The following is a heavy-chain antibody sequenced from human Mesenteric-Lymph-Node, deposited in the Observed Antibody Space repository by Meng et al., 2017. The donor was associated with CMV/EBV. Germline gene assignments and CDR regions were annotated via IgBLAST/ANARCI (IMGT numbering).Heavy chain of an antibody. CDR2: ISVYNGDT. J-gene: IGHJ4*02. Sequence: ASVKVSCKAFGYPLTNYGVTWVRQAPGQGLEWMGWISVYNGDTNYAQKLQGRVTMTTDTSTSTAYMELRSLRSDDTAVYYCARITYDFWSGYYDNFDYWGQGTLVTVSS. D-gene: IGHD3-3*01. V-gene: IGHV1-18*01. CDR1: GYPLTNYG. CDR3: ARITYDFWSGYYDNFDY.